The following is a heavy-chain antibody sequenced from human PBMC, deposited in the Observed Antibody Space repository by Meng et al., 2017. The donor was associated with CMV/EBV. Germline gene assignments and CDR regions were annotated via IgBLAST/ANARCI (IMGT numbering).Heavy chain of an antibody. J-gene: IGHJ4*02. V-gene: IGHV1-69*05. CDR2: IIPIFGTA. Sequence: SVKVSCKASGGTFSSYAISWVRQAPGQGLEWMGGIIPIFGTANYAQKFQGRVTITTDESTSTAYMELSSLRSEDTAVYYWAGESGGYCSSTSCPIDYWGQGTLVTVSS. D-gene: IGHD2-2*01. CDR1: GGTFSSYA. CDR3: AGESGGYCSSTSCPIDY.